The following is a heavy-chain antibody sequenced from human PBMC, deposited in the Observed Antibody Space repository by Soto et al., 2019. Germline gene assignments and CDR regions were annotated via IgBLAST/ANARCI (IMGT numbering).Heavy chain of an antibody. CDR3: AAGYCSSTSCSYYYYYYMDV. V-gene: IGHV1-69*02. CDR1: GGTFSSYT. J-gene: IGHJ6*03. CDR2: IIPILGIA. Sequence: GASVKVSCKASGGTFSSYTISWVRQAPGQGLEWMGRIIPILGIANYAQKFQGRVTITADKSTSIAYMELSSLRSEDTAVYYCAAGYCSSTSCSYYYYYYMDVWGKGTTVTVSS. D-gene: IGHD2-2*01.